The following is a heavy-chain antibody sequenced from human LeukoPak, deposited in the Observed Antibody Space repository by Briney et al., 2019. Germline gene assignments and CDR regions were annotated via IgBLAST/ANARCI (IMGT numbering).Heavy chain of an antibody. V-gene: IGHV4-39*07. CDR3: ARVKAVGATWNFDY. D-gene: IGHD1-26*01. Sequence: SETLSLTCTVSGGSISSSSYYWGWIRQPPGKGLEWIGSIYYSGSTYYNPSLKSRVTISVDTSKNQFSLKLSSVTAADTAVYYCARVKAVGATWNFDYWGQGTLVTVSS. CDR1: GGSISSSSYY. J-gene: IGHJ4*02. CDR2: IYYSGST.